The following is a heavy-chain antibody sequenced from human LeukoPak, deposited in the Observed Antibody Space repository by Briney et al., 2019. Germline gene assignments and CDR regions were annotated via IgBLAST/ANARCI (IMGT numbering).Heavy chain of an antibody. CDR2: IIPIFGTA. V-gene: IGHV1-69*13. Sequence: SVKVSCKASGGTFSSYAISWVRQAPGQGLEWMGGIIPIFGTANYAQKFQGRVTITADESTSTAYMELSSLRSEDTAVYYCAREGGGDSHDYYYYMDVWGKGTTVTISS. D-gene: IGHD2-21*02. CDR3: AREGGGDSHDYYYYMDV. J-gene: IGHJ6*03. CDR1: GGTFSSYA.